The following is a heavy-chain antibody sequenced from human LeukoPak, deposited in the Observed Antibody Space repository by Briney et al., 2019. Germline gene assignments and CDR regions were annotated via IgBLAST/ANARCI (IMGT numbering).Heavy chain of an antibody. Sequence: PGGSLRLSCVASGFTLSNYAMNWVRQAPGKGLEWVSGISHIDVETYYADSVKGRFTISSDNSMNTLNLQMNSLTVEDTAVYYCAKRTRDGFNTPIDFSGQGTLVTVS. CDR2: ISHIDVET. CDR1: GFTLSNYA. D-gene: IGHD5-24*01. J-gene: IGHJ4*02. CDR3: AKRTRDGFNTPIDF. V-gene: IGHV3-23*01.